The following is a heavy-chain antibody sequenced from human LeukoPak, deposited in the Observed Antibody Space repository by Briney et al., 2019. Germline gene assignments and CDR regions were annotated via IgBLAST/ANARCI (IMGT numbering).Heavy chain of an antibody. V-gene: IGHV4-61*02. CDR3: ASQYYDILTGYFRVI. D-gene: IGHD3-9*01. CDR2: IYTSGST. J-gene: IGHJ3*02. Sequence: SETLSLTCTVSGDSISSGSYYWSWIRQPAGKGLEWIGRIYTSGSTNYNPSLKSRVTISVDTSKNQFSLKLSSVTAADTAVYYCASQYYDILTGYFRVIWGQGTMVTVSS. CDR1: GDSISSGSYY.